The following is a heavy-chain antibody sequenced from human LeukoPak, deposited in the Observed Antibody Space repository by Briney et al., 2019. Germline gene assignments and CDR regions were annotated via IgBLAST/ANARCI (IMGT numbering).Heavy chain of an antibody. CDR1: GGSISSYY. J-gene: IGHJ4*02. CDR3: ARYVWGSYPTFEDY. CDR2: IYYSGST. D-gene: IGHD3-16*02. V-gene: IGHV4-59*01. Sequence: TSETLSLTCTVSGGSISSYYWSWIRQPPGKGLEWIGYIYYSGSTNSNPSLKSRVTISVDTSKKQLSLKLSSVTAADTAVYFCARYVWGSYPTFEDYWGQGTLVTVSS.